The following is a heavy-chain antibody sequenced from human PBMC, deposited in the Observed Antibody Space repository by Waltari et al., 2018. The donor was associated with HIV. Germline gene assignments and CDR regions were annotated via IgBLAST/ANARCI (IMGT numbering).Heavy chain of an antibody. J-gene: IGHJ6*02. D-gene: IGHD1-1*01. CDR2: ISGSSGKT. V-gene: IGHV3-23*01. CDR3: AIQRNPLNNFYYGMDV. Sequence: EVQLLESEGGLVQPGGSLRLSCVASGFNFRLYGMSWVRQAPGKGLEWVSVISGSSGKTNYAASFKGRFTISRDNSKNTLYLQMNSLRAEDTAIFYCAIQRNPLNNFYYGMDVWGQGTTVTVSS. CDR1: GFNFRLYG.